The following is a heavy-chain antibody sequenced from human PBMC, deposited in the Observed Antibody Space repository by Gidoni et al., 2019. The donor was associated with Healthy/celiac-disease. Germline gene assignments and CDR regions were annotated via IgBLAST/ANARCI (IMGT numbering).Heavy chain of an antibody. V-gene: IGHV3-30*18. CDR1: GFTFSSYG. CDR2: ISYDGSNK. D-gene: IGHD3-16*01. Sequence: QVQLVESGGGVVQPGRSLRLSCAASGFTFSSYGMHWVRQAPGKGLEWVAVISYDGSNKYYADSVKGRFTISRDNSKNTLYRQMNSLRAEDTAVYYCAKSVAYRNYYYGMDVWGQGTTVTVSS. J-gene: IGHJ6*02. CDR3: AKSVAYRNYYYGMDV.